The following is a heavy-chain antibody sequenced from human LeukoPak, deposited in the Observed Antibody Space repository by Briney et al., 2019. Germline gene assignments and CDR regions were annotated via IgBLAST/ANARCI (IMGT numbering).Heavy chain of an antibody. CDR1: GFTFSSYS. Sequence: PGGSLRLSCAASGFTFSSYSMNWVRQAPGKGLEWVSSISSSRSYIYYADSVKGRFTISRDDAKNSLYLQMNSLRAEDTAVYYCARDKENWFDPWGQGTLVTVSS. CDR3: ARDKENWFDP. CDR2: ISSSRSYI. J-gene: IGHJ5*02. V-gene: IGHV3-21*01.